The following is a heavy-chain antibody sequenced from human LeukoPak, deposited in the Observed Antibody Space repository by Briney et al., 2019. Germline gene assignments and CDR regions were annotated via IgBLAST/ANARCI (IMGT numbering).Heavy chain of an antibody. Sequence: PGGSLRLSCAASGFIVSSEYMSWVRQAPGKGLEWVSIIHSGGNTYYADSVKGRFTISRDNPKNTLSLQMNSLRADDTAVYYCVSHSDSLTTYSFDYWGQGTLVTVS. CDR3: VSHSDSLTTYSFDY. J-gene: IGHJ4*02. CDR1: GFIVSSEY. D-gene: IGHD3-9*01. V-gene: IGHV3-53*01. CDR2: IHSGGNT.